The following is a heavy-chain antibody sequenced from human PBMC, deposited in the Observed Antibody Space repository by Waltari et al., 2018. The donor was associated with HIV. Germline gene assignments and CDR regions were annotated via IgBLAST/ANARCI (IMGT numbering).Heavy chain of an antibody. J-gene: IGHJ4*02. V-gene: IGHV3-53*02. CDR3: ARDSSRESTGYYYYDY. CDR1: GLSVSSNY. D-gene: IGHD3-9*01. Sequence: EVQLVETGGGLIQPGGSLRLSCVVSGLSVSSNYMSWVRQAPGKGLEWVSVIYSGGSTYYADSVKGRFTISRDDSKNTVYLQMNSLRAEDTAVYYCARDSSRESTGYYYYDYWGQGTLVTVSS. CDR2: IYSGGST.